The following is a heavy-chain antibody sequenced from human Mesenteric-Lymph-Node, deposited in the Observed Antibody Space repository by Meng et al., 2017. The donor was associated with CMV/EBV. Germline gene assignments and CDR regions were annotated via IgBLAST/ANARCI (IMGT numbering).Heavy chain of an antibody. D-gene: IGHD2-2*01. V-gene: IGHV3-74*01. CDR2: INSDGSST. Sequence: FTFRLYWMHWVRQAPGKGLVWVTRINSDGSSTTYADSVKGRFTISRDNAKNTLYLQMNSLRAEDTAVYYCASQGYCTSTDCYYGIDVWGQGTTVTVSS. J-gene: IGHJ6*02. CDR3: ASQGYCTSTDCYYGIDV. CDR1: FTFRLYW.